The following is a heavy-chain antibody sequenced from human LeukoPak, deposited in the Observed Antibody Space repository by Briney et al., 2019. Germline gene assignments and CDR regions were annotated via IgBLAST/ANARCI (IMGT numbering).Heavy chain of an antibody. CDR1: GFTFSSDW. V-gene: IGHV3-7*04. Sequence: GGSLRLSCAASGFTFSSDWMSWVRQAPGKGLGWVANIKQDGSEKYYVDSVKGRFTISRDNAKNSLYLQMNSLRAEDTAVYYCARGTIAAAGYYYFDYWGQGTQVTVSS. CDR3: ARGTIAAAGYYYFDY. CDR2: IKQDGSEK. D-gene: IGHD6-13*01. J-gene: IGHJ4*02.